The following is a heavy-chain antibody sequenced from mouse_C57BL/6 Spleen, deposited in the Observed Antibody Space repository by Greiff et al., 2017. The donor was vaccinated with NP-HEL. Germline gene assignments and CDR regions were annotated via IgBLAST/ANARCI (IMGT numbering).Heavy chain of an antibody. CDR3: APSHYYGSSYGENYWDY. CDR2: IDPEDGET. Sequence: EVQLQQSGAELVKPGASVKLSCTASGFNIKDYYMHWVKQRTEQGLEWIGRIDPEDGETKYAPKFQGKATITAGTSSNTAYLQLSSLTSEDTAVYYCAPSHYYGSSYGENYWDYWGQGTTLTVSS. CDR1: GFNIKDYY. J-gene: IGHJ2*01. V-gene: IGHV14-2*01. D-gene: IGHD1-1*01.